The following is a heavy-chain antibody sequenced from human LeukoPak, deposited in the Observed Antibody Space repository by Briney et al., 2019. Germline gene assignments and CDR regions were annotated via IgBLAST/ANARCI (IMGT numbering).Heavy chain of an antibody. CDR2: ISGGGSIS. J-gene: IGHJ4*02. CDR1: GFTFNSYA. CDR3: ARVGVPNPFDY. V-gene: IGHV3-23*01. Sequence: GGSLRLSCAASGFTFNSYAMSWVRQAPGKGLEWVSSISGGGSISYNADSVRGRFTISRDNSKNTLYLQMNSLRAGDTAVYYCARVGVPNPFDYWGQGTLVTVSS.